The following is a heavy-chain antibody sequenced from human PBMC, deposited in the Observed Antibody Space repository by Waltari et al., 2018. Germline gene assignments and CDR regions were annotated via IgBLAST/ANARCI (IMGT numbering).Heavy chain of an antibody. CDR2: IYHSGST. J-gene: IGHJ4*02. CDR3: ARAVDFWSGYPYYFDY. D-gene: IGHD3-3*01. Sequence: QVQLQESGPGLVKPSETLSLTCAVSGYSISSGYYWGWIRQPPGKGLEWIGGIYHSGSTYYNPSLKSRVTISVDTSKNQFSLKLSSVTAADTAVYYCARAVDFWSGYPYYFDYWGQGTLVTVSS. CDR1: GYSISSGYY. V-gene: IGHV4-38-2*01.